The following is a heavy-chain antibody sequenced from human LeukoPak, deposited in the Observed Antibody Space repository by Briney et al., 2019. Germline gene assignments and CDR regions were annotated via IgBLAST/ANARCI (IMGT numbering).Heavy chain of an antibody. V-gene: IGHV4-30-4*01. CDR3: AREGPVTTVNHIDY. Sequence: SQTLSPTCTVSGGSISSGDHYWSWIRQPPGKGLEWIGYIYYSGTTYYNPPLRSRVSISVDTSKNQFSLKLTSVTAADTAVYYCAREGPVTTVNHIDYWGQGTLVTVSS. D-gene: IGHD4-17*01. CDR2: IYYSGTT. CDR1: GGSISSGDHY. J-gene: IGHJ4*02.